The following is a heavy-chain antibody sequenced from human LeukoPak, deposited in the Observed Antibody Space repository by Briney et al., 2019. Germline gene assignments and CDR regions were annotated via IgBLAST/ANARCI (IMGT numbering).Heavy chain of an antibody. CDR3: ARLASSSWPLYYYYGMDV. V-gene: IGHV1-8*01. J-gene: IGHJ6*02. CDR1: GYTFTSYD. D-gene: IGHD6-13*01. CDR2: MNPNNGNT. Sequence: ASVKDSCKASGYTFTSYDINWVRQATGQGLEWRGWMNPNNGNTGYAQKFQGRVTMTRSTSISTAYMELSSLRSEDTAVYYCARLASSSWPLYYYYGMDVWGQGTTVTVSS.